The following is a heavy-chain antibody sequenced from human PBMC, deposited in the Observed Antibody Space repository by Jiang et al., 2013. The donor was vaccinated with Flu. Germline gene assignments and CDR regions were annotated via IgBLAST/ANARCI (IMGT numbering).Heavy chain of an antibody. D-gene: IGHD3-9*01. CDR1: GGSISSSNW. CDR3: ARFSYDILTGYSSALDY. Sequence: TLSLTCAVSGGSISSSNWWSWVRQPPGKGLEWIGEIYHSGSTNYNPSLKSRVTISVDKSKNQFSLKLSSVTAADTAVYYCARFSYDILTGYSSALDYWGQGTLVTVSS. CDR2: IYHSGST. J-gene: IGHJ4*02. V-gene: IGHV4-4*02.